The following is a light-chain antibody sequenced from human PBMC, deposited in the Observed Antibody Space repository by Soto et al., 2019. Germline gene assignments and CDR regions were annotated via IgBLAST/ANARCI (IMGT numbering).Light chain of an antibody. CDR2: GAS. J-gene: IGKJ2*01. CDR1: QDITNY. Sequence: DSQMTQSPSSLSASVGDRVTITCRASQDITNYLNWYRQIPVKAPELLIYGASNLETGVPSRRSGSGSGTHFTFTISSLQPEDIATYYCQPYDNLPPDTFGQGTQLEI. CDR3: QPYDNLPPDT. V-gene: IGKV1-33*01.